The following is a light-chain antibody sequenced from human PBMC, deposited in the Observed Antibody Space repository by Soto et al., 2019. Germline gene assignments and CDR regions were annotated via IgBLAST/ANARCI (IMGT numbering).Light chain of an antibody. CDR2: DAS. CDR3: QPRCTWPT. Sequence: GLAKSPATLSFSPRNRATLSCRASESVDFHLAWYQQKPGQAPRLLIYDASVRATGTPARFSGSGSGTAFTLTISSLEPEDFGLYYCQPRCTWPTSGQGTRLEIK. V-gene: IGKV3-11*01. J-gene: IGKJ5*01. CDR1: ESVDFH.